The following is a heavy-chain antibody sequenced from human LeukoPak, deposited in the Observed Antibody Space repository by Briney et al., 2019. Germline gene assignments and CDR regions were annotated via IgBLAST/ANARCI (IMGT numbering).Heavy chain of an antibody. CDR3: AHRRDHCSSTSCTLSIQTPYEAFDI. CDR1: GFSLSTSGVG. CDR2: IYWDDDK. V-gene: IGHV2-5*02. D-gene: IGHD2-2*01. J-gene: IGHJ3*02. Sequence: SGPTLVKPTQTLTLTCTFSGFSLSTSGVGVGWIRQPPGKALEWLALIYWDDDKRYSPSLKSRLTITKDTSKNQVVLTMTNMDPVDTATYYCAHRRDHCSSTSCTLSIQTPYEAFDIWGQGTMVTVSS.